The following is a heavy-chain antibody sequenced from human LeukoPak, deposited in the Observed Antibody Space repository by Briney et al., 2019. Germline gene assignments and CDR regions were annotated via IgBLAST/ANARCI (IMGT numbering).Heavy chain of an antibody. J-gene: IGHJ2*01. CDR1: GGTFNNYA. CDR3: ARERRLWHYYDSSGYWYFDL. CDR2: IIPIFGTA. D-gene: IGHD3-22*01. Sequence: SVKVSCKASGGTFNNYAVSWVRQALGQGLEWMGGIIPIFGTANYAQEFQGRVTITADESTSTAYMELSSLRSEDTAVYYCARERRLWHYYDSSGYWYFDLWGRGTLVTVSS. V-gene: IGHV1-69*13.